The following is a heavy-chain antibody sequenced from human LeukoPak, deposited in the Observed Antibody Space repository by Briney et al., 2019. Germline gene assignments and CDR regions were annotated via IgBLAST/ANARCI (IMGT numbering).Heavy chain of an antibody. D-gene: IGHD6-13*01. CDR2: ISGSGGST. V-gene: IGHV3-23*01. CDR1: GFTFSSYA. J-gene: IGHJ6*03. CDR3: ARQAAAGTFSYYYYMDV. Sequence: GGSLRLSCAASGFTFSSYAMSWVRQAPGKGLEWVSAISGSGGSTYYADSVKGRFTISRDNSKNTLYLQMNSLRAEDTAVYYCARQAAAGTFSYYYYMDVWGKGTTVTVSS.